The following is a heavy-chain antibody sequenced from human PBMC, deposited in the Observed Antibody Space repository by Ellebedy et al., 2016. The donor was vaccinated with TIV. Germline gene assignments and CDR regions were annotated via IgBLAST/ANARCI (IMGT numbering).Heavy chain of an antibody. V-gene: IGHV3-7*01. Sequence: GESLKISCAASGFTFSDYWMSWVRQAPGKGLEWVANIKKDGSEKYYVDSVKGRFTISRDNAKTSLYLQMNSLRAEDTAVYYCARGTWTRGPWGQGTLVTVSS. D-gene: IGHD3/OR15-3a*01. CDR1: GFTFSDYW. CDR3: ARGTWTRGP. CDR2: IKKDGSEK. J-gene: IGHJ5*02.